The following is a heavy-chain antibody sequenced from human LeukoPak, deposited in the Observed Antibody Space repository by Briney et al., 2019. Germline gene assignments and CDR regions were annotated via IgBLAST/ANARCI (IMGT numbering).Heavy chain of an antibody. D-gene: IGHD3-10*01. CDR3: AREDPGEYGMDV. J-gene: IGHJ6*02. CDR1: GDSINSLDL. CDR2: MYLSGTT. Sequence: SETLSLTCTVSGDSINSLDLWSWVRPPPGKGLEWIGEMYLSGTTHSNPSVKSRVTISIDKSKNQFFLNLSSVTAADTAVYYCAREDPGEYGMDVWGQGTTVTVSS. V-gene: IGHV4-4*02.